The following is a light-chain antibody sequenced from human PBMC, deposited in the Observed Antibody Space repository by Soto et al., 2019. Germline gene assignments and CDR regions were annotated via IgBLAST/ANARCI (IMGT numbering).Light chain of an antibody. Sequence: DIVLTQSPDSLAVSLGERATINCKSSRSVLYSSNNNNYLAWYQQKPGQPPKMLIYWASTRESGVPDRFSGSGSETDFNLTISSLQAEDVAVYYCQQYYNTPLTFGGGTKVEIK. CDR3: QQYYNTPLT. V-gene: IGKV4-1*01. CDR1: RSVLYSSNNNNY. CDR2: WAS. J-gene: IGKJ4*01.